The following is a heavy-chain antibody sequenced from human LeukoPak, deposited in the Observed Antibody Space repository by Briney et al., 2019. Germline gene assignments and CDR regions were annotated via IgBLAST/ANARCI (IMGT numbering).Heavy chain of an antibody. D-gene: IGHD1-26*01. CDR2: IHYSGTT. Sequence: SETLSLTCTVSRGSINAYYWSWIRQAPGKGLEWIGHIHYSGTTNFNPSLNSRVTISLDTATNQFSLRLTSVTAADTAVYYCARDRGAPKYFYYMDVWGKGATVTVSS. J-gene: IGHJ6*03. CDR3: ARDRGAPKYFYYMDV. CDR1: RGSINAYY. V-gene: IGHV4-59*01.